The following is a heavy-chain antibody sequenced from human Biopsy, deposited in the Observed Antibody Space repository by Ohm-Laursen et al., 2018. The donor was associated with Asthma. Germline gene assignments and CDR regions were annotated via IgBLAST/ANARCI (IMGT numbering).Heavy chain of an antibody. Sequence: SLRLSCAASGFTFSSYAMSWVRQAPGKGLEWVSAISGSGGSTYYADSVKGRFTISRDNSKNTLYLQMNSLRAEDTAVYYCAKDRDYDILTGPPGFDYWGQGTLVTFSS. D-gene: IGHD3-9*01. J-gene: IGHJ4*02. CDR3: AKDRDYDILTGPPGFDY. CDR2: ISGSGGST. CDR1: GFTFSSYA. V-gene: IGHV3-23*01.